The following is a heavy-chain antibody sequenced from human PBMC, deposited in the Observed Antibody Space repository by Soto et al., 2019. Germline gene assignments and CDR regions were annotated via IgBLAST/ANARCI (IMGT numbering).Heavy chain of an antibody. Sequence: QVQLQESGPGLVKPSETLSLTCTVSGGSISGGVHSWSWIRQPPGKGMEWIGHIFDSGSTYYNPYLKSRLARSVDTSKNQFSLRLSSVTAADTAVYYCAREIMPITKDCYFELWCRGTLVTVSS. CDR3: AREIMPITKDCYFEL. CDR1: GGSISGGVHS. CDR2: IFDSGST. D-gene: IGHD2-2*01. V-gene: IGHV4-30-4*01. J-gene: IGHJ2*01.